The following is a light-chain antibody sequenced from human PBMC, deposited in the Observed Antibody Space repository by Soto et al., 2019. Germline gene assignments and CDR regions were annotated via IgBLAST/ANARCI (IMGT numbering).Light chain of an antibody. V-gene: IGKV3-20*01. CDR1: QSVSSSL. J-gene: IGKJ1*01. CDR2: STS. Sequence: EIVLTQSPGTLSLSPGEGGTLSCRASQSVSSSLLAWYQQRPGQAPRLLIYSTSNRATGIPDRFSGSGSGTDFTLTISRVEPEDFAVYYCQQYGSSTWTVGQGAKVEIK. CDR3: QQYGSSTWT.